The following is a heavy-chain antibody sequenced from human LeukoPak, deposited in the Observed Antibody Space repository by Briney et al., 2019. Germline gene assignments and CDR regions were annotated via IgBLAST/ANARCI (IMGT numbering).Heavy chain of an antibody. CDR3: AKVCDSSGWHYYYYYGMDV. J-gene: IGHJ6*02. D-gene: IGHD6-19*01. CDR2: ISYDGSNK. V-gene: IGHV3-30*18. CDR1: GFTFSNYW. Sequence: GGSLRLSCAASGFTFSNYWMIWVRQAPGKGLEWVAVISYDGSNKYYADSVKGRFTISRDNSKNTLYLQMNSLRAEDTAVYYCAKVCDSSGWHYYYYYGMDVWGQGTTVTVSS.